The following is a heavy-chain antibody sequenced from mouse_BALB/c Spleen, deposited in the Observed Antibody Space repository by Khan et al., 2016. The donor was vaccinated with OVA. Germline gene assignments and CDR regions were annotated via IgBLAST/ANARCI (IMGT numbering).Heavy chain of an antibody. CDR3: AEITTTYYKMDY. Sequence: QIQLVQSGPELKKPGETVKISCKASGYTFTDHSMHWVMQAPGKGLKWMGWINTETGEPTYADDFKGRFAFSLETSASTAYLQNNNLNNEDTTTYFGAEITTTYYKMDYWGQGTSVIVSS. CDR2: INTETGEP. D-gene: IGHD2-4*01. J-gene: IGHJ4*01. V-gene: IGHV9-2-1*01. CDR1: GYTFTDHS.